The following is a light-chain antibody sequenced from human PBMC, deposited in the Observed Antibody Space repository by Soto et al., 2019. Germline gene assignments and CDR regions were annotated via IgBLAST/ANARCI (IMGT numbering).Light chain of an antibody. CDR3: QQYGGSPET. Sequence: EIVLTQSPVTLSLSPGERATLSCRASQSLNTIYLAWYQQKPGQAPRLVIYNASRRATGIPDRFSGSGSGTDFTLTISGLEPEDFARYYCQQYGGSPETFGQGTKVEIK. J-gene: IGKJ1*01. CDR2: NAS. CDR1: QSLNTIY. V-gene: IGKV3-20*01.